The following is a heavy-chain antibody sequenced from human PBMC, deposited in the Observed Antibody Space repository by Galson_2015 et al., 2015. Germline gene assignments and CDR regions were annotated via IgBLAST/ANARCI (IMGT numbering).Heavy chain of an antibody. J-gene: IGHJ4*02. D-gene: IGHD2-15*01. CDR1: GGSISSSSYY. CDR3: AREIRAGYCGGGDSHTGGY. CDR2: VFYNGAT. Sequence: ETLSLTCTVSGGSISSSSYYWGWIRQSPGKELEWIATVFYNGATQYNPSLKSRATISVDTSKNQFFLKLNSVTAADTAVYYCAREIRAGYCGGGDSHTGGYWGQGTLVTVSS. V-gene: IGHV4-39*01.